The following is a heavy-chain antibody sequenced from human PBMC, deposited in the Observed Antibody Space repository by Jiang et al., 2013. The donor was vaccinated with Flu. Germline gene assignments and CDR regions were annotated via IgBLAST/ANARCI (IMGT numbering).Heavy chain of an antibody. CDR2: ISAYNGNT. CDR1: GYTFTSYG. Sequence: EVKKPGASVKVSCKASGYTFTSYGISWVRQAPGQGLEWMGWISAYNGNTNYAQKLQGRVTMTTDTSTSTAYMELRSLRSDDTAVYYCARSPSSVGNYYDSSDLWGQGTLVTVSS. V-gene: IGHV1-18*01. J-gene: IGHJ4*02. CDR3: ARSPSSVGNYYDSSDL. D-gene: IGHD3-22*01.